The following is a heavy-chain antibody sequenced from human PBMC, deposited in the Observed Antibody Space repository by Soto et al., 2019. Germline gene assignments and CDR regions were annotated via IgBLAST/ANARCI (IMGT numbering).Heavy chain of an antibody. CDR3: TREQTSAAVTQ. D-gene: IGHD4-4*01. Sequence: ASETLSLTCTVSGGSISNYYWSWIRQPPGKGLEWIGCVYYTGSTNYNPSLKSRVTISIDTSKNQFSLKLSSVTAADTAVYYCTREQTSAAVTQWGQGTLVTVSS. CDR2: VYYTGST. J-gene: IGHJ4*02. CDR1: GGSISNYY. V-gene: IGHV4-59*01.